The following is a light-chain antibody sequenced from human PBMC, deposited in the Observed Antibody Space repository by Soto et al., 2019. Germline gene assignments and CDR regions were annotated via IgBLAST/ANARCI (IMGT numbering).Light chain of an antibody. CDR3: QQYDNSPYT. J-gene: IGKJ2*01. V-gene: IGKV3-20*01. CDR2: GAS. CDR1: QSVSSSY. Sequence: EIVLTQSPGNLSLSPGERATLSCRASQSVSSSYLAWYQQKPGQAPRLLIYGASSRATGIPDRFSGSGSGTDFTLTISRLEPEDFAVYFCQQYDNSPYTFGQGTNLEIK.